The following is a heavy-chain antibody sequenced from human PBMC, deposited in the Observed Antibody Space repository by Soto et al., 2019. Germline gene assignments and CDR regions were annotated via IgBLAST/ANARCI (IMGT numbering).Heavy chain of an antibody. CDR2: ISGSGTST. V-gene: IGHV3-23*01. CDR1: GFSFSSYA. J-gene: IGHJ5*01. D-gene: IGHD2-2*01. Sequence: GGSLRLSCAASGFSFSSYAMSWVRQAPGKGLEWVAAISGSGTSTYYADSVKGRFTISRDNSKNTLYLQMNSLRAEDTAVFYFVKGSCSSASCRYDSWAQGTLVPVSS. CDR3: VKGSCSSASCRYDS.